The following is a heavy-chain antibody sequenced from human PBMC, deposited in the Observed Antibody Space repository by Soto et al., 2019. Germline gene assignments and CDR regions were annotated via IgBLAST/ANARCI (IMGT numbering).Heavy chain of an antibody. V-gene: IGHV3-7*01. CDR1: GFTFSTYW. J-gene: IGHJ4*02. CDR3: VRDFDY. CDR2: MKPDGDEK. Sequence: EVQLVESGGGLVQPGGSLRLSCAASGFTFSTYWISWVRQAPGKGLEWVANMKPDGDEKYYMDSVKGRFTIPRDNTKNSLYLQMSSLGAEDTAVYYCVRDFDYWGQGTLVTVSS.